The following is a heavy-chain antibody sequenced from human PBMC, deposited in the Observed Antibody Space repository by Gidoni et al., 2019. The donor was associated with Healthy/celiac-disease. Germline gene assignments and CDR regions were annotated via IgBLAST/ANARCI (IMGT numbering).Heavy chain of an antibody. CDR3: ARSERIAVAVTAAFDI. CDR1: GGSISSSSYY. D-gene: IGHD6-19*01. J-gene: IGHJ3*02. V-gene: IGHV4-39*01. Sequence: QLQLQESGPGLVKPSETLSLTCTVSGGSISSSSYYWGWIRQPPGKGLEWIGSIYYSGSTYYNPSLKSRVTKSVDTSKNQFSLKLSSVTAADTAVYYCARSERIAVAVTAAFDIWGQGTMVTVSS. CDR2: IYYSGST.